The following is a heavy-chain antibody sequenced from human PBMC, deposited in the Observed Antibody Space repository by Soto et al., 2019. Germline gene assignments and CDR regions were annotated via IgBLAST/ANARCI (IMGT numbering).Heavy chain of an antibody. CDR1: GGSISSYY. V-gene: IGHV4-59*01. CDR2: IYYSGST. D-gene: IGHD1-26*01. J-gene: IGHJ3*02. Sequence: PSETLSLTCTVSGGSISSYYWSWIRQPPGKGLEWIGYIYYSGSTNYNPSLKSRVTISVDTSKNQFSLKLSPVTAADTAVYYCASTSGSFDGHDAFDIWGQGTMVTVSS. CDR3: ASTSGSFDGHDAFDI.